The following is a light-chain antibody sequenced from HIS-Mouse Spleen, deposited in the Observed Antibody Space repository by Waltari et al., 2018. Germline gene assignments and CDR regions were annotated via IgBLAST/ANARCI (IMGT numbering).Light chain of an antibody. CDR3: AAWDDSLSGPV. V-gene: IGLV1-47*01. Sequence: QSVLTQPPSAYGTPGQRVIIPCSGSSSNIGSNYVYWYQQLPGTAPKLLIYRNNQRPSGVPDRFSGSKSGTSASLAISGLRSEDEADYYCAAWDDSLSGPVFGGGTKLTVL. CDR1: SSNIGSNY. J-gene: IGLJ3*02. CDR2: RNN.